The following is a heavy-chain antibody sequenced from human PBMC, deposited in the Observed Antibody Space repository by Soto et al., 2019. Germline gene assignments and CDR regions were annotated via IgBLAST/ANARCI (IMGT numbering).Heavy chain of an antibody. J-gene: IGHJ6*02. D-gene: IGHD2-2*01. Sequence: ASVKVSCKASGYTFTSYGISWVRQAPGQGLEWMGWISAYNGNTNYAQKLQGRVTMTTGTSTSTAYMELRSLRSDDTAVYYCARDGCSSTSCYGDYYYYGMDVWGQGTRVTFSS. CDR1: GYTFTSYG. CDR2: ISAYNGNT. V-gene: IGHV1-18*01. CDR3: ARDGCSSTSCYGDYYYYGMDV.